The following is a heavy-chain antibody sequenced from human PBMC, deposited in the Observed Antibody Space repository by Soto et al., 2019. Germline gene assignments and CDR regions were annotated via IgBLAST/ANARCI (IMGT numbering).Heavy chain of an antibody. D-gene: IGHD6-19*01. J-gene: IGHJ4*02. CDR2: ISSNGNT. Sequence: SETLSLTCTFSDGSISGNFLTWIRQPAGKGLEWIGRISSNGNTDYNPSLKSRVTMSIDTSKNHFSLDLISVTASDTAIYYCAREVWVAGLLYYFDFWGQGTLVTVSS. CDR3: AREVWVAGLLYYFDF. CDR1: DGSISGNF. V-gene: IGHV4-4*07.